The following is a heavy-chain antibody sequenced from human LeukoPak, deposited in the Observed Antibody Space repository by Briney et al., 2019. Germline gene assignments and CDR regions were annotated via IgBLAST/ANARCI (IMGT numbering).Heavy chain of an antibody. J-gene: IGHJ5*02. CDR1: GFTFDDYA. Sequence: GGSPRLSCAASGFTFDDYAMHLVRQAPGQGLGWVSGISWNSGSIVYAGSVKGRFTISRDNAKNSLYLQMNSLRAEDTALYYCAKDRFGLGSSSGAEYNWFDPWGQGTLVTVSS. D-gene: IGHD6-6*01. CDR3: AKDRFGLGSSSGAEYNWFDP. CDR2: ISWNSGSI. V-gene: IGHV3-9*01.